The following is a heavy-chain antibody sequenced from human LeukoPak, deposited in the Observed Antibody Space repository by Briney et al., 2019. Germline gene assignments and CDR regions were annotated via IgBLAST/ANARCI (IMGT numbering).Heavy chain of an antibody. CDR2: INHSGST. V-gene: IGHV4-34*01. Sequence: PSETLSLTCAVYGGSFSGYYWSWIRQPPGKGLEWIGEINHSGSTNYNPSLKSRVTISVDTSKNQFYMKLSSVNAADTAVYYCARGKDYYRAYYWGQGTLVTVSS. CDR3: ARGKDYYRAYY. J-gene: IGHJ4*02. D-gene: IGHD3-22*01. CDR1: GGSFSGYY.